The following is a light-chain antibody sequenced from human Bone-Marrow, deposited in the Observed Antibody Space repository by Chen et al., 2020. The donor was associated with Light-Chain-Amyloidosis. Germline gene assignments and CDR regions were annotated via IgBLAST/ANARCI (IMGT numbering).Light chain of an antibody. V-gene: IGKV3-20*01. J-gene: IGKJ5*01. CDR2: GSS. Sequence: EIVLTQSPGTLSLSPGESASLSCRASQSISDRYLAWYQQKPGQAPRLLIFGSSTRATGIPDRFTGSGSGTDFTLSISSLVPEDFAVYFCQQYSMSPPITFGQGTRLEIK. CDR1: QSISDRY. CDR3: QQYSMSPPIT.